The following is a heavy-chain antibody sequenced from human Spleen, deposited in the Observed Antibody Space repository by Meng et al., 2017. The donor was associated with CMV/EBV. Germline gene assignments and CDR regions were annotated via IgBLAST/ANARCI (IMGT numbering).Heavy chain of an antibody. J-gene: IGHJ3*02. CDR3: ARAVPAALTVGAFDI. CDR2: INPKTGAT. V-gene: IGHV1-2*02. D-gene: IGHD2-2*01. Sequence: ASVKVSCKASGYTFSDYYIQWVRQAPGQGLEWMGWINPKTGATKYAQNFQGRVTMTRVTSVTTAYMELSRLRFDDTAVYYCARAVPAALTVGAFDIWGQGTVVTVSS. CDR1: GYTFSDYY.